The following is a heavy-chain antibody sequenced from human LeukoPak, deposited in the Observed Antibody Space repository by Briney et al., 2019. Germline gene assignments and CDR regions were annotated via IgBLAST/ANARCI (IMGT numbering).Heavy chain of an antibody. V-gene: IGHV3-7*03. D-gene: IGHD3/OR15-3a*01. Sequence: GGPLRPSGAAPGFTFGVTWMNWVGQVPGRGLEWVANIKQDGSEKFYVASVKGRFTISRDNGKSSLYLQMNSLRAEDTALYYCATSYDMGWLIGYWGQGTLVTVSS. CDR2: IKQDGSEK. CDR1: GFTFGVTW. CDR3: ATSYDMGWLIGY. J-gene: IGHJ4*02.